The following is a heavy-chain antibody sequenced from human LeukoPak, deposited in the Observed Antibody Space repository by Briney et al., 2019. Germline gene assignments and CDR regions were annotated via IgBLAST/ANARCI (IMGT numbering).Heavy chain of an antibody. CDR2: ISGSGSNI. Sequence: AGGSLRLSCAASGFTFSSYEMNWVRQAPGKGLEWVSYISGSGSNIYCADYVKGRFTISRDNAKNSLYLQMNSLRAEDTAVYHCARAMLVGATTFDYWGQGTLVTASS. J-gene: IGHJ4*02. CDR1: GFTFSSYE. V-gene: IGHV3-48*03. CDR3: ARAMLVGATTFDY. D-gene: IGHD1-26*01.